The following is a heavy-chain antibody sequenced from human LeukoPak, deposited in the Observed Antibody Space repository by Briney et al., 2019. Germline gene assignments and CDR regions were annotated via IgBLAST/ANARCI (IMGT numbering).Heavy chain of an antibody. CDR3: AREGITVGGTPFLDY. J-gene: IGHJ4*02. CDR2: ISGYNGNT. D-gene: IGHD6-13*01. V-gene: IGHV1-18*01. CDR1: GYTFISYS. Sequence: ASVKVSCKASGYTFISYSITWVRQAPRQGLEWMGWISGYNGNTYNAQNLQGRLTMTTDTPTSTAYVELRSLRSDDTAVYFCAREGITVGGTPFLDYWGQGTLVTVSS.